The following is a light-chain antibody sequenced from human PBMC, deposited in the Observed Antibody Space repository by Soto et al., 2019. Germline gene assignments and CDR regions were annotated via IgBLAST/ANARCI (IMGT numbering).Light chain of an antibody. Sequence: QSVLTQPPSVSGAPGQRVTISCTGSSSNIGAGYDVHWYQQLPGTAPKLLIYGNSNRPSGVPDRFSGSKSGTSASLAITGFRAEDEADYYCQSYDSSLRGVFGGGTKLTVL. CDR3: QSYDSSLRGV. V-gene: IGLV1-40*01. CDR1: SSNIGAGYD. J-gene: IGLJ2*01. CDR2: GNS.